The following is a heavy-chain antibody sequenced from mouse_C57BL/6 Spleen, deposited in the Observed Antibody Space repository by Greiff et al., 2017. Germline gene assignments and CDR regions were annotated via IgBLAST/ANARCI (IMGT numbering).Heavy chain of an antibody. J-gene: IGHJ2*01. CDR2: IYPGSGST. D-gene: IGHD3-2*02. Sequence: QVQLQQPGAELVKPGASVKMSCKASGYTFTSYWITWVKQRPGQGLQWIGDIYPGSGSTNYNEKFKSKATLTVDTSSSTAYMQLSSLTSEDSAVYYCAKTAQARYYFDYWGQGTTLTVSS. CDR3: AKTAQARYYFDY. V-gene: IGHV1-55*01. CDR1: GYTFTSYW.